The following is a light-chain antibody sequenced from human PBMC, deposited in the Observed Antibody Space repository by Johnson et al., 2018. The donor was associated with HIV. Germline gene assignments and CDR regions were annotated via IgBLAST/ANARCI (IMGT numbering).Light chain of an antibody. CDR2: DNN. Sequence: QSVLTQPPSVSAAPGQTVTISCSGSSSNIGNNYVSWYQQLTGTAPKLLIYDNNKRPSGIPDRFSGSKSGTSATLGITGLQTGDEADYYCGTWDSSLSAGVFGTGTKVTVL. CDR3: GTWDSSLSAGV. V-gene: IGLV1-51*01. CDR1: SSNIGNNY. J-gene: IGLJ1*01.